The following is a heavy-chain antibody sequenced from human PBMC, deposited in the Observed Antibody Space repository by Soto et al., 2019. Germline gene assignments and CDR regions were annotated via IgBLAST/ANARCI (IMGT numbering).Heavy chain of an antibody. D-gene: IGHD3-16*01. V-gene: IGHV4-59*01. CDR3: ARGNVWLTYYYYYCMDV. CDR1: GGSISSYY. CDR2: IYYSGST. J-gene: IGHJ6*02. Sequence: PSETLSLTCTVSGGSISSYYWSWIRQPPGKGLEWIGYIYYSGSTNYNPSLKSRVTISVDTSKNQFSLKLSSVTAADTAVYYCARGNVWLTYYYYYCMDVWGQGTTVTGSS.